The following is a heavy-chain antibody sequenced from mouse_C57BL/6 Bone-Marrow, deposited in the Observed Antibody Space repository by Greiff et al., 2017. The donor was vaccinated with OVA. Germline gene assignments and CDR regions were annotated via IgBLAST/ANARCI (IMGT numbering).Heavy chain of an antibody. J-gene: IGHJ4*01. Sequence: EADGVTFSSYAMSWVRQTPEKRLEWVAYISSGGDYIYYADTVKGRFTISRDNARNTLYLQMSSLKSEDTAMYYCTRLLDAMDYWGQGTSVTVSS. CDR2: ISSGGDYI. D-gene: IGHD2-1*01. CDR1: GVTFSSYA. V-gene: IGHV5-9-1*02. CDR3: TRLLDAMDY.